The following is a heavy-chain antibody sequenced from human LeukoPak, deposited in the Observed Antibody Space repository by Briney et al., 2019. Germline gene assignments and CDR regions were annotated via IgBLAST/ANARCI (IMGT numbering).Heavy chain of an antibody. J-gene: IGHJ5*02. CDR3: ARAFDRLSPFDP. D-gene: IGHD1-14*01. V-gene: IGHV1-24*01. Sequence: SVKVSCKVSGYTLTELSMHWVRQAPGKGLEWMGGFDPEDGETIYAQKFQGRVTMTEDTSTDTAYMELSSLRSEDTAVYYCARAFDRLSPFDPWGQGTLVTVSS. CDR2: FDPEDGET. CDR1: GYTLTELS.